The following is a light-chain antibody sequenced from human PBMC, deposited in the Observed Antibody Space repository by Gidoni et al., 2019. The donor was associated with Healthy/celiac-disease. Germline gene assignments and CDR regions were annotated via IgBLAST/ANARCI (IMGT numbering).Light chain of an antibody. J-gene: IGKJ1*01. CDR3: QQRSNWPPWT. V-gene: IGKV3-11*01. CDR1: QSVSSY. CDR2: DAS. Sequence: DIVLTQSPATLSLSPGKRATLSCRASQSVSSYLAWYQQKPGQAPRLLIYDASNRATCIPARFSGSGSGTDFTLTISSLEPEDFAVYYCQQRSNWPPWTFGQGTKVEIK.